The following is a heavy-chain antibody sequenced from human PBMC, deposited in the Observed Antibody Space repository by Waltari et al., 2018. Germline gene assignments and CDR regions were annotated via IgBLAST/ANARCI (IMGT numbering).Heavy chain of an antibody. Sequence: EVQLVESGGGLVKPGGSLRLSCAASGFTFSSYWLHWVRQAPGKGLVWVSRINTDGSSTSYADSVKGRFTISRDNAKNTLYLQMNSLRAEDTAVYYCASAFLADAFDIWGQGTMVTVSS. V-gene: IGHV3-74*01. CDR2: INTDGSST. J-gene: IGHJ3*02. CDR3: ASAFLADAFDI. CDR1: GFTFSSYW.